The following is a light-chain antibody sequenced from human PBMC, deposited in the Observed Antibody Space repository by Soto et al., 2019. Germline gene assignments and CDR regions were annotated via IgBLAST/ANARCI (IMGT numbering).Light chain of an antibody. J-gene: IGLJ1*01. CDR2: EVN. CDR1: SSDVRRYTR. V-gene: IGLV2-18*02. Sequence: ALTHPPSASGSPGHSPPVSRTGRSSDVRRYTRVSWYQQPPGAAPKLIIYEVNNRPSGVPDRFSGSKSGNTASLTISGLRAEDEADYYCTSFTTSTTYVFGTGTKLTVL. CDR3: TSFTTSTTYV.